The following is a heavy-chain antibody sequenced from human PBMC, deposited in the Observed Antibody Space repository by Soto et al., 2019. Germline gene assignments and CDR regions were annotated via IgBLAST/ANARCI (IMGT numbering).Heavy chain of an antibody. Sequence: QVQLVESGGGVVQPGRSLRLSCAASGFTFSSYAMHWVRQAPGKGLEWVAVISYDGSNKYYADSVKGRFTISRDNSKNTLYLQMNSLRAEDTAVYYCGRSSSSLSYFDYWGQGTLVTVSS. CDR1: GFTFSSYA. CDR3: GRSSSSLSYFDY. CDR2: ISYDGSNK. V-gene: IGHV3-30-3*01. D-gene: IGHD6-6*01. J-gene: IGHJ4*02.